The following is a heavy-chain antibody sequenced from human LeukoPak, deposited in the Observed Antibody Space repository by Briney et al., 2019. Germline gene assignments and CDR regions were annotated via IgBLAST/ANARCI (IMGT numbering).Heavy chain of an antibody. J-gene: IGHJ4*02. CDR2: ISAYNGNT. CDR3: ARDYRLGFFGSSGYFPSDY. Sequence: ASVKVSCKASGYTFTSYGISWVRQAPGQGLEWMGWISAYNGNTNYAQKLQGRVTMTTDTSTSTAYMELRSLRSDDTAVYYCARDYRLGFFGSSGYFPSDYWGQGTLVTVSS. V-gene: IGHV1-18*01. D-gene: IGHD3-22*01. CDR1: GYTFTSYG.